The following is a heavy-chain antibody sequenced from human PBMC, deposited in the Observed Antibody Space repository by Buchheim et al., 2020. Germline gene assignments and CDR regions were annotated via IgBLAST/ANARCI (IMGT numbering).Heavy chain of an antibody. V-gene: IGHV3-23*04. J-gene: IGHJ4*02. CDR2: IGLSGDST. CDR3: AKVVDTSGGIRSFDY. Sequence: EVLLVESGGGLVQPGGSLKVSCAASEFTFANYAMSWVRQAPGKGLEWVSGIGLSGDSTYYAGSVKGRFTISRDNSKNTLYFQMNSLRAEDTAVYYCAKVVDTSGGIRSFDYWGQGTL. CDR1: EFTFANYA. D-gene: IGHD6-19*01.